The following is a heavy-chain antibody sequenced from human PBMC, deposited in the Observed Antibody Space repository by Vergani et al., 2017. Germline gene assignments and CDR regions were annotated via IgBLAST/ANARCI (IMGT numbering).Heavy chain of an antibody. CDR2: LNPKSGGT. D-gene: IGHD3-3*01. CDR3: TSSVLRFLEDYYYSYMDV. Sequence: QVQLVQSGAELKKPGASVSVSCKGSSHTFQTYGISWVRQAPGQGLEWMGWLNPKSGGTHYAEKFEGRVTMTWDTSSSTTYMEWSSLRSDDTAVYYCTSSVLRFLEDYYYSYMDVWGKGTTVTVSS. J-gene: IGHJ6*03. CDR1: SHTFQTYG. V-gene: IGHV1-18*01.